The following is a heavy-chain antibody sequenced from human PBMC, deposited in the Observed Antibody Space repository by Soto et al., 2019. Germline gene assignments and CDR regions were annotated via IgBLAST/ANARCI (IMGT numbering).Heavy chain of an antibody. V-gene: IGHV3-23*01. J-gene: IGHJ6*02. CDR1: GFTFSSYA. D-gene: IGHD6-13*01. CDR2: ISGSGGST. Sequence: EVQLLESGGGLVQPGGSLRLSCAASGFTFSSYAMSWVRQAPGKGLEWVSAISGSGGSTYYADSVKGRFTISRDNSKNTLYLQMNSLRAEDTAVYYCAKVDRSIAAAGRSYYYGIDVWGQGTTVTVSS. CDR3: AKVDRSIAAAGRSYYYGIDV.